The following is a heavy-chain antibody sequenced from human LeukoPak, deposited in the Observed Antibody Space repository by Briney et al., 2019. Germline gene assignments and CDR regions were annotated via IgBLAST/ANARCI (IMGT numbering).Heavy chain of an antibody. Sequence: GASVKVSCKASGYTFTCYYMHWVRQAPGQGLEWMGRTNPNSGGTNYAQKFQGRVTMTRDTSISTAYMELSRLRSDDTAVYYCARAGKYYYDSSGYYPWGQGTLVTVSS. CDR1: GYTFTCYY. J-gene: IGHJ5*02. CDR2: TNPNSGGT. V-gene: IGHV1-2*06. D-gene: IGHD3-22*01. CDR3: ARAGKYYYDSSGYYP.